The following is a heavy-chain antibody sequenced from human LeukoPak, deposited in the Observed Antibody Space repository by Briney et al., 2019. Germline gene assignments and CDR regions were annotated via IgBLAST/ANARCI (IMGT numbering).Heavy chain of an antibody. D-gene: IGHD3-10*01. V-gene: IGHV4-34*01. J-gene: IGHJ6*03. CDR3: ARRTYYYGSGSYYSPVYYYYYMDV. Sequence: PSETLSLTCTVSGGSISSYYWSWIRQPPGKGLEWIGEINHSGSTNYNPSLKSRVTISVDTSKNQFSLKLSSVTAADTAVYYCARRTYYYGSGSYYSPVYYYYYMDVWGKGTTVTVSS. CDR1: GGSISSYY. CDR2: INHSGST.